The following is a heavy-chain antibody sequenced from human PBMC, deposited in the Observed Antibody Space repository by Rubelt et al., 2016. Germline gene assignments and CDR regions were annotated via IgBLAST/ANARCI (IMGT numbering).Heavy chain of an antibody. CDR1: GYTFTSYG. J-gene: IGHJ4*02. Sequence: QVQLVQSGAEVKKPGASVKVSCKASGYTFTSYGISWVRQAPGQGLEWMGWISAYNGNTNYGQKLQARVTMTTDTSTSTVYMEQSSLRSEDTAVYYCARQGGPNRAVDYWGQGTLVTVSS. V-gene: IGHV1-18*01. CDR2: ISAYNGNT. D-gene: IGHD2-15*01. CDR3: ARQGGPNRAVDY.